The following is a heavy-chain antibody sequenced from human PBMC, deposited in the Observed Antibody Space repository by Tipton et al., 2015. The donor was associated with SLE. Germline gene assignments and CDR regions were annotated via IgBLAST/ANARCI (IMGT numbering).Heavy chain of an antibody. V-gene: IGHV4-4*02. CDR3: ARGEQQLVRALDY. CDR1: GGSISSSNW. J-gene: IGHJ4*02. D-gene: IGHD6-13*01. CDR2: IYHSGST. Sequence: TLSLTCAVSGGSISSSNWWSWVRQPPGKGLEWIGEIYHSGSTNYNPSLKSRVTISVDTSKNQFSLKLSSVAAADTAVYYCARGEQQLVRALDYWGQGTLVTVSS.